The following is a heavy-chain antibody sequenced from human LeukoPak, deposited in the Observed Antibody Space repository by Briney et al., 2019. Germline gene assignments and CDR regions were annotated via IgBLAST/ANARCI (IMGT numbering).Heavy chain of an antibody. CDR2: ISWNSGSI. V-gene: IGHV3-9*01. CDR1: GFTFDDYA. Sequence: GGSLRLSCAASGFTFDDYAMHWVRQAPGKGLEWVSGISWNSGSIGYADSVKGRFTISRDNAKNSLYLQMNSLRAEDTALYYCAKDCDSSGYQEVCFPYWGQGTLVTVSS. CDR3: AKDCDSSGYQEVCFPY. D-gene: IGHD3-22*01. J-gene: IGHJ4*02.